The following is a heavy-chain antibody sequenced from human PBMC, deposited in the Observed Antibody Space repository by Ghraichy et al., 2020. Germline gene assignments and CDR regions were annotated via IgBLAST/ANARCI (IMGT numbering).Heavy chain of an antibody. J-gene: IGHJ6*02. CDR3: ARTRSGVVPAAIHYYYGMDV. CDR2: ISSSSSYI. CDR1: GFTFSSYS. Sequence: AGSLRLSCAASGFTFSSYSMNWVRQAPGKGLEWVSSISSSSSYIYYADSVKGRFTISRDNAKNSLYLQMNSLRAEDTAVYYCARTRSGVVPAAIHYYYGMDVWGQGTTVTVSS. V-gene: IGHV3-21*01. D-gene: IGHD2-2*01.